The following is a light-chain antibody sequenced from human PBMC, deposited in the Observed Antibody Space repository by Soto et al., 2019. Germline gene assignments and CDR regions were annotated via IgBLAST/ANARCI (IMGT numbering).Light chain of an antibody. J-gene: IGKJ2*03. V-gene: IGKV1-33*01. CDR2: DAS. Sequence: DIQMTQSPSSLSASVGDRVTITCQASQDITHFLNWYQQKPVKAPKLLIYDASSLQTGVPSRFSGSGSGKDFSFTISSLQPEDIATYYCQQFDDVPYSFGQGTKVAIK. CDR1: QDITHF. CDR3: QQFDDVPYS.